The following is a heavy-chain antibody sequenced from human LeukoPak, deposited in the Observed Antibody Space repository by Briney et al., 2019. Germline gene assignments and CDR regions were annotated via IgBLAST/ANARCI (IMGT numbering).Heavy chain of an antibody. Sequence: GGSLRLSCAASGFTFSSYAMSWVRQAPGKGLEWVSAISGSGDSTYYADSVKGRFTISRDDSNTVYLQMSRLRVDDTAVYYCAYLGLSSDWNDVPGPQIDHWGQGALVSVST. V-gene: IGHV3-23*01. CDR1: GFTFSSYA. CDR3: AYLGLSSDWNDVPGPQIDH. J-gene: IGHJ4*02. CDR2: ISGSGDST. D-gene: IGHD1-1*01.